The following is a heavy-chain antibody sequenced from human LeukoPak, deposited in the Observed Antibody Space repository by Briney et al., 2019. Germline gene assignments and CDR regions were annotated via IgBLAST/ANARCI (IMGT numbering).Heavy chain of an antibody. V-gene: IGHV3-30*02. D-gene: IGHD3-9*01. Sequence: PGGSLRLSCAASGFTFSSYWMSWVRQAPGKGLEWVAFIRYDGSNKFYADSVRGRFTISRDNSKNTLYLQMNSLRAEDTALYYCAKAAYILTGYYHFDYWGQGTLVTVSS. CDR2: IRYDGSNK. J-gene: IGHJ4*02. CDR1: GFTFSSYW. CDR3: AKAAYILTGYYHFDY.